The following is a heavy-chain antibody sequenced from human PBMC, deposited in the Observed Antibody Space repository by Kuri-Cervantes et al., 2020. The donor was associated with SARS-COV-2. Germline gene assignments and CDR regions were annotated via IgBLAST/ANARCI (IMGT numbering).Heavy chain of an antibody. D-gene: IGHD6-13*01. CDR3: ARDFIAAAGIDY. CDR2: IIPILGTA. J-gene: IGHJ4*02. V-gene: IGHV1-69*04. Sequence: SVKVSCKGSGGTFSSYAISWVRQAPGQGLEWMGRIIPILGTANYAQKFQGRVTITADKSTSTAYMELSSLRSEDTAVYYCARDFIAAAGIDYWGQGTLVTVSS. CDR1: GGTFSSYA.